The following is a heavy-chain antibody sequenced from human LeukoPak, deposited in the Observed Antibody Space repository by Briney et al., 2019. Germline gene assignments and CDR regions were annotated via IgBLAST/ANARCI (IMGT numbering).Heavy chain of an antibody. CDR3: AKDPPFSFGNPGAFDI. CDR2: ISGSGGST. J-gene: IGHJ3*02. V-gene: IGHV3-23*01. CDR1: GFTFSSYA. D-gene: IGHD3-10*01. Sequence: GGSLRLSCAASGFTFSSYAMSWVHQAPGKGLEWVSAISGSGGSTYYADSVKGRFTISRDNSKNTLYLQMNSLRAEDTAVYYCAKDPPFSFGNPGAFDIWGQGTMVTVSS.